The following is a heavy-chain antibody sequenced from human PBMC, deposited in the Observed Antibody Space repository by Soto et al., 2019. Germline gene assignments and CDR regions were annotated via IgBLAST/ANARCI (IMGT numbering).Heavy chain of an antibody. V-gene: IGHV1-2*04. D-gene: IGHD3-3*01. CDR3: ARGPYYDFWSGFTYYMDV. Sequence: ASVKVSCKASGYTFTGCYMHWVRQAPGQGLEWMGWINPNSGGTNYAQKFQGWVTMTRDTSISTAYMELSRLRSDDTAVYYCARGPYYDFWSGFTYYMDVWGKGTTVTVSS. CDR1: GYTFTGCY. J-gene: IGHJ6*03. CDR2: INPNSGGT.